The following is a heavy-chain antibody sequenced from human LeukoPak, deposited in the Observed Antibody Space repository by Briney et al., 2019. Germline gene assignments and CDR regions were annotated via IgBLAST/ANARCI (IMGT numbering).Heavy chain of an antibody. D-gene: IGHD3-10*01. J-gene: IGHJ4*02. CDR3: ARAFIYGSGSYYNGDPYYFDY. V-gene: IGHV1-18*04. CDR1: GYTFTGYY. Sequence: ASVKVSCKASGYTFTGYYMHWVRQAPGQGLEWMGWISAYNGNTNYAQKLQGRVTMTTDTSTSTAYMELRSLRSDDTAVYYCARAFIYGSGSYYNGDPYYFDYWGQGTLVTVSS. CDR2: ISAYNGNT.